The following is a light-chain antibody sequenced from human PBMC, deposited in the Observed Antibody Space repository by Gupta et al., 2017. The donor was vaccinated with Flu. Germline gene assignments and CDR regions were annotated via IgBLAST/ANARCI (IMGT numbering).Light chain of an antibody. J-gene: IGKJ1*01. CDR1: QSVSSSY. CDR2: GAS. V-gene: IGKV3-20*01. Sequence: GRLSLSPGERATLSCRASQSVSSSYLAWYQQKPGQAPRLLIYGASSRATGIPDRFSGSGSGTDFTLTISRLEPEDFAVYYCQQDGSSPWTFGQGTKVEIK. CDR3: QQDGSSPWT.